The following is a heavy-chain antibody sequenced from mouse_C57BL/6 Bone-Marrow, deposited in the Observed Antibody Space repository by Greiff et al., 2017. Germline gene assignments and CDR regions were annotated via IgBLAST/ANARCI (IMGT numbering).Heavy chain of an antibody. J-gene: IGHJ2*01. D-gene: IGHD1-1*01. CDR3: TRIDYGSSYFDY. Sequence: EVQLQQSGPVLARPGASVKMSCKTSGYTFTSYWMHWVKQRPGQGLEWIGAIYPGNSDTSYNQKFKGKAKLTAVTSASTAYMELSSLTNEDSAVYYCTRIDYGSSYFDYWGQGTTLTVSS. V-gene: IGHV1-5*01. CDR1: GYTFTSYW. CDR2: IYPGNSDT.